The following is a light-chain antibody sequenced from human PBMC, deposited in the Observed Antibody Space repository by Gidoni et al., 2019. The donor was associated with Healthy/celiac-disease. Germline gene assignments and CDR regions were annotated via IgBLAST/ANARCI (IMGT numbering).Light chain of an antibody. CDR1: QGISNY. CDR3: QKYNSAPRT. CDR2: AAS. V-gene: IGKV1-27*01. Sequence: DIQITQSPSSLSASVGARVTITCRASQGISNYFAWYQQKPGKVPKLLIYAASTLQSGVPSRFSGSGSGTDFTLTISSLQPEDVATYYCQKYNSAPRTFGQGTKVEIK. J-gene: IGKJ1*01.